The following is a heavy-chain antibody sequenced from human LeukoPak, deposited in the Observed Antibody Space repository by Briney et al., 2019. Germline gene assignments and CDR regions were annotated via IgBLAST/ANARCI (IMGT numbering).Heavy chain of an antibody. J-gene: IGHJ4*02. CDR3: ARERYSSGWSD. Sequence: SETLSLTCTVSGGSISSSSYYWGWIRQPPGKGLEWIGSIYYSGSTYYNPSLKSRVTISVDTSKNQFSLKLSSVTAADTAVYYCARERYSSGWSDWGQGTLVTVSS. D-gene: IGHD6-19*01. CDR2: IYYSGST. V-gene: IGHV4-39*02. CDR1: GGSISSSSYY.